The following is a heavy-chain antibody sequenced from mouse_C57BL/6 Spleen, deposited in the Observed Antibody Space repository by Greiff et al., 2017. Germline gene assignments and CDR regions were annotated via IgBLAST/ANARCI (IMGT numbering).Heavy chain of an antibody. CDR1: GYAFSSYW. J-gene: IGHJ4*01. CDR2: IYPGDGDT. CDR3: ARSRFITIAMDY. V-gene: IGHV1-80*01. Sequence: VKLQQSGAELVKPGASVKISCKASGYAFSSYWMNWVKQRPGKGLEWIGQIYPGDGDTNYNGKFKGKATLTADKSSSTAYMQLSSLTSEDSAVYFCARSRFITIAMDYWGQGTSVTVSS. D-gene: IGHD1-1*02.